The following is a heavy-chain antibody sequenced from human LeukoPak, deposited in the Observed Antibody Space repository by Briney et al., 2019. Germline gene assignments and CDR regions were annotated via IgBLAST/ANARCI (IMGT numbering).Heavy chain of an antibody. D-gene: IGHD6-19*01. Sequence: GGSLRLSCAASGFTFSSYSMNWVRQAPGKGLEWVSSISSNSSYIYYADSVKGRFTISRDNAKNSLYLQMNSLRAEDTAVYYCARDLAVAGFDYWGQGTLVTVSS. CDR2: ISSNSSYI. CDR3: ARDLAVAGFDY. V-gene: IGHV3-21*01. J-gene: IGHJ4*02. CDR1: GFTFSSYS.